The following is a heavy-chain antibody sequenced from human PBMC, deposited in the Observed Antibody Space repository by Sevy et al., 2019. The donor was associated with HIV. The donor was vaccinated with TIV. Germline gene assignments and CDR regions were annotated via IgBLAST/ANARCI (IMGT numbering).Heavy chain of an antibody. V-gene: IGHV3-23*01. CDR1: GFTFSSYV. Sequence: GGSLRLSCAASGFTFSSYVMSWVRQAPGKGLEWVSGISGSGGRTYYADSVKSRFTISRDNSQNTLYLQMNSLRAEDTAVYYCERENYYFDYWGQGTLVTVSS. J-gene: IGHJ4*02. CDR2: ISGSGGRT. D-gene: IGHD1-7*01. CDR3: ERENYYFDY.